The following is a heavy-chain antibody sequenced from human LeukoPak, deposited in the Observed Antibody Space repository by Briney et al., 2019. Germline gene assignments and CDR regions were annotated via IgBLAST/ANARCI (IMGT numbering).Heavy chain of an antibody. Sequence: SVKVSCKASGFTFSGSAIQWVRQARGQRPEWIGWIVVGSGNTNYAQKFQERVTITRDMSTSTAYMELSSLRSGDTAVYYCAADMEPTDPYNWVDPWGQGTLVTVSS. V-gene: IGHV1-58*02. J-gene: IGHJ5*02. CDR1: GFTFSGSA. D-gene: IGHD1-14*01. CDR2: IVVGSGNT. CDR3: AADMEPTDPYNWVDP.